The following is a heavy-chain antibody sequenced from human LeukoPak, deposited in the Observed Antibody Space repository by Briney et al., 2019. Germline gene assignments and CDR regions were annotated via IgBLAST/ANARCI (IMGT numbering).Heavy chain of an antibody. Sequence: PGGSLRLSCAASGFTFSSYGMHWVRQAPGKGLEWVAFIRYDGSNKYYADSVKGRFTISRDNSKNTLYLQMNSLRAEDTAVYYCAKVPTTVTFYYYCYGMDVWGQGTTVTVSS. V-gene: IGHV3-30*02. CDR2: IRYDGSNK. CDR1: GFTFSSYG. CDR3: AKVPTTVTFYYYCYGMDV. D-gene: IGHD4-17*01. J-gene: IGHJ6*02.